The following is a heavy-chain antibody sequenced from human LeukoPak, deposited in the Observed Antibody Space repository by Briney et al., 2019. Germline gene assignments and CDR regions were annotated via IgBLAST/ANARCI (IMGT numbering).Heavy chain of an antibody. Sequence: SETLSLTCTVSGGSISSYYWSWIRQPPGKGLEWIEYIYYSGSTNYNPSLKSRVTISVDTSKNQFSLKLSSVTAADTAVYYCARGNSNSDWFDPWGQGTLVTVSS. V-gene: IGHV4-59*01. D-gene: IGHD4-11*01. CDR1: GGSISSYY. CDR2: IYYSGST. CDR3: ARGNSNSDWFDP. J-gene: IGHJ5*02.